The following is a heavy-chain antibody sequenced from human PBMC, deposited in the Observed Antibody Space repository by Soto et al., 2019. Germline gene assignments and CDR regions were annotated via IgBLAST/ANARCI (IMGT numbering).Heavy chain of an antibody. CDR2: IYYSGST. CDR3: ARPSTVTTNYYYYYGMDV. Sequence: QLQLQESGPGLVKPSETLSLTCTVSGGSISSSSYYWGWIRQPPGKGLEWIGSIYYSGSTYYNPSLKSRVTISVDTSKNQFSLKLSSVTAADTAVYYCARPSTVTTNYYYYYGMDVWGQGTTVTVSS. J-gene: IGHJ6*02. D-gene: IGHD4-17*01. CDR1: GGSISSSSYY. V-gene: IGHV4-39*01.